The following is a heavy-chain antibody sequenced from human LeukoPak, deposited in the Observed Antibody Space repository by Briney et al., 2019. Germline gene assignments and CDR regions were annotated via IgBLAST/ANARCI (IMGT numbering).Heavy chain of an antibody. Sequence: GASVKVSCKASGDTFSDYYIHWVQQAPGQGLEWMGRIIPILGIANYAQKFQGRVTITADKSTSTAYMELSSLRSEDTAVYYCARVGVVVPAAIRGPYFDYWGQGTLVTVSS. D-gene: IGHD2-2*01. J-gene: IGHJ4*02. CDR3: ARVGVVVPAAIRGPYFDY. CDR2: IIPILGIA. CDR1: GDTFSDYY. V-gene: IGHV1-69*04.